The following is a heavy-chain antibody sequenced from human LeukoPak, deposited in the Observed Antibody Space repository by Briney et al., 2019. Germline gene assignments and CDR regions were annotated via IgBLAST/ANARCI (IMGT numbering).Heavy chain of an antibody. D-gene: IGHD1-26*01. CDR1: GFTVSSNY. CDR3: ARDLYSGSYWSSYYYGMDV. V-gene: IGHV3-53*01. J-gene: IGHJ6*02. CDR2: IYSGGST. Sequence: AGGSLRLSCAASGFTVSSNYMSWVRQAPGKGLEWVSVIYSGGSTYYADSVKGRFTISRDNSKNTLYLQMNSLRAEDTAVYYCARDLYSGSYWSSYYYGMDVWGQGTTVTVSS.